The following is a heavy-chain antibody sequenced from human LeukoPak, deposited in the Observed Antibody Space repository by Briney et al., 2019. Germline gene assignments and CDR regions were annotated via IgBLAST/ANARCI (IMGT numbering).Heavy chain of an antibody. J-gene: IGHJ4*02. V-gene: IGHV3-30*02. CDR3: AKYIRLAMVFFDY. CDR2: IRYDGSNK. D-gene: IGHD5-18*01. Sequence: GGSLRLSCAASGFTFSSYGMHWVRQAPGKGLEWVAFIRYDGSNKYYADSVKGRFTISRDNSKNTLYLQMNSLRAEDTAVYYCAKYIRLAMVFFDYWGQGTLVTVSS. CDR1: GFTFSSYG.